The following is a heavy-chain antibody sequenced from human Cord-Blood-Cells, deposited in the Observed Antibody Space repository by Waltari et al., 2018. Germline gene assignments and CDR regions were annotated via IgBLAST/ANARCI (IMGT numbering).Heavy chain of an antibody. CDR2: IIPILGTA. CDR1: GGTFSSYA. Sequence: QVQLVQSGAEVKKPGSSVKVSCKASGGTFSSYAISWVRQAPGQGLEWMGGIIPILGTANYAQKYQCRVTITADESTSTAYMGLSSLRSEDTAVYYCAREEPYGVSSSWYYFDYWGQGTLVTVSS. V-gene: IGHV1-69*01. J-gene: IGHJ4*02. CDR3: AREEPYGVSSSWYYFDY. D-gene: IGHD6-13*01.